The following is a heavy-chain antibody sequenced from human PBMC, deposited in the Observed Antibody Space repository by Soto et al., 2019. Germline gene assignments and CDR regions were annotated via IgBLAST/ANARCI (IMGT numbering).Heavy chain of an antibody. CDR2: ISYDGSNK. V-gene: IGHV3-30*18. Sequence: LRLSCAASGFTFSSYGMFWVRQAPGRGLEWVAFISYDGSNKCSDSVKGRFTISRDNSKNTLYLQMNSLRAEDTAVYYCAKGSYSGRYSDFDCWGQGTLVTVSS. J-gene: IGHJ4*02. D-gene: IGHD1-26*01. CDR1: GFTFSSYG. CDR3: AKGSYSGRYSDFDC.